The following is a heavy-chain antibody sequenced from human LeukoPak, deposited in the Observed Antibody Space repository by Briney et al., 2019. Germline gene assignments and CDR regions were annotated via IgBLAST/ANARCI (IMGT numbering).Heavy chain of an antibody. CDR1: GFTFSSYA. CDR3: ATSGVGRGITATFDY. V-gene: IGHV3-30-3*01. J-gene: IGHJ4*02. D-gene: IGHD4-17*01. CDR2: ISYDGSNK. Sequence: GGSLRLSCAASGFTFSSYAMHWVRQAPGKGLEWVAVISYDGSNKYYADSVKGRFTISRDNSKNTLYLQMNSLRAEDTAVYYCATSGVGRGITATFDYWGQGTLVTVSS.